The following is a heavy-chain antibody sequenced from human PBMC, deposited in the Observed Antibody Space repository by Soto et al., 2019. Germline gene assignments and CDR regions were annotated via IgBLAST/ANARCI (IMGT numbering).Heavy chain of an antibody. J-gene: IGHJ4*02. CDR3: AKDRGALRWSEEHYYFDY. V-gene: IGHV3-30*18. CDR1: GFTFSSYG. Sequence: PGGSLRLSCAASGFTFSSYGMHWVRQAPGKGLEWVAVISYEGRNKYYADAVKGRFTISRDNSKNTLYLQTNSLSTEDTAVYYCAKDRGALRWSEEHYYFDYWGQGSLVTVSS. CDR2: ISYEGRNK. D-gene: IGHD4-17*01.